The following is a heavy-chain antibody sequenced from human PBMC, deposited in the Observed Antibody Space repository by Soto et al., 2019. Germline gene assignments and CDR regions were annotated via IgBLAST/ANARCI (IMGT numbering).Heavy chain of an antibody. CDR3: ARGTHYYENSGPEE. J-gene: IGHJ4*02. V-gene: IGHV3-11*06. Sequence: QVHLVESGGGLVKPGGSLRLSCAASGFTFSDFFMSWIRQVPGKGLEWVSYISPTTTTTKYADSVKGRFTISRDNTKNSVYLQMDSLRAEDTAVYYCARGTHYYENSGPEEGGQGTLVTVSS. D-gene: IGHD3-22*01. CDR2: ISPTTTTT. CDR1: GFTFSDFF.